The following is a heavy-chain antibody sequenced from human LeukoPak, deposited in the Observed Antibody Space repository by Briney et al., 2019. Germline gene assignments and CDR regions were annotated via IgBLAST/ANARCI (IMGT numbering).Heavy chain of an antibody. J-gene: IGHJ4*02. CDR2: IRSKANSYAT. CDR3: TRRELVDYGGNVLSDY. D-gene: IGHD4-23*01. V-gene: IGHV3-73*01. CDR1: GFTFSGSA. Sequence: GGSLKLSCAASGFTFSGSAMHWVRQASGKGLEWVGRIRSKANSYATAYAASVKGRFTISRDDSKSTAYLQMNSLKTEDTAVYYCTRRELVDYGGNVLSDYWGQGTLVTVSS.